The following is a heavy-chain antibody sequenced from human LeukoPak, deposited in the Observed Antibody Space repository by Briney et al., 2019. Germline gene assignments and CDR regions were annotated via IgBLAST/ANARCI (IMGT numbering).Heavy chain of an antibody. V-gene: IGHV4-59*01. D-gene: IGHD7-27*01. CDR1: GGSISSYY. CDR2: IYYSGST. Sequence: SETLSLTCTVSGGSISSYYWSWIRQPPGKGLECIGYIYYSGSTNYNPSLKSRVTISVDTSKNQFSLKLSSVTAADTAVYYCARAELGTLFDYWGQGTLVTVSS. J-gene: IGHJ4*02. CDR3: ARAELGTLFDY.